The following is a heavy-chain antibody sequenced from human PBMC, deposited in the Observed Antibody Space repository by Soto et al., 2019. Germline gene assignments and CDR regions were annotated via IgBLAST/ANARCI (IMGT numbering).Heavy chain of an antibody. CDR3: VRGTNGWRGMDY. J-gene: IGHJ4*02. Sequence: GSLLRACATSGFTFSSYPIHWVRQAPGKGPVWVSRITEDGSGTTYADSVKGRFTVTRDNAKNTMYLQMSGLGAEDTAVYHCVRGTNGWRGMDYWGQGTLVTVFS. CDR2: ITEDGSGT. V-gene: IGHV3-74*01. D-gene: IGHD2-8*01. CDR1: GFTFSSYP.